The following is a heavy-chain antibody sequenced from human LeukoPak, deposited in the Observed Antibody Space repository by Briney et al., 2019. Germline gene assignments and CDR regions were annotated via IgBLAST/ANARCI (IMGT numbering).Heavy chain of an antibody. V-gene: IGHV4-59*01. Sequence: SETLSLNCTVSGGSISSYYWSWIRQPPGKGLEWIGYIYYSGSTNYNPSLKSRVTISVDTSKNQFSLKLSSVTAADTAVYYCARQQLSQLYYFDYWGQGTLVTVSS. D-gene: IGHD6-13*01. CDR3: ARQQLSQLYYFDY. CDR2: IYYSGST. J-gene: IGHJ4*02. CDR1: GGSISSYY.